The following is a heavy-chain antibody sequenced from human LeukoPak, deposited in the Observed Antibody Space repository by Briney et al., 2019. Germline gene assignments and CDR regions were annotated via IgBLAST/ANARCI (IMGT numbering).Heavy chain of an antibody. V-gene: IGHV1-18*01. Sequence: ASVKVSCKASDYTFTSYGISWVRQAPGQGLEWMGWISTYNGDTKYTQKLQGRVTMTADTSTRTAYMELRSLRSDDTAVYYCARENRGQLFQGAFDIWGQGTMVTVSS. D-gene: IGHD6-13*01. CDR3: ARENRGQLFQGAFDI. J-gene: IGHJ3*02. CDR2: ISTYNGDT. CDR1: DYTFTSYG.